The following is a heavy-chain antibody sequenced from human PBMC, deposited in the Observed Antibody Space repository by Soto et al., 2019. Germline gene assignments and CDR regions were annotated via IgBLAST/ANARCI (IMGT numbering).Heavy chain of an antibody. CDR3: ARGVVTMVRGVRTFDY. CDR1: GFTFSSYS. CDR2: ISSSSSYI. D-gene: IGHD3-10*01. Sequence: EVQLVESGGGLVKPGGSLRLSCAASGFTFSSYSMNWVRQAPGKGLEWVSSISSSSSYIYYADSVKGRFTISRDNAKHSLYLQMNSLRAEDTAVYYCARGVVTMVRGVRTFDYWGQGTLVTVSS. J-gene: IGHJ4*02. V-gene: IGHV3-21*01.